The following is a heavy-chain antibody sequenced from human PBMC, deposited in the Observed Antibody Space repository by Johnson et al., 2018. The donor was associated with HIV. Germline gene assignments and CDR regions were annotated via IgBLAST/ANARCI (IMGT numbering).Heavy chain of an antibody. CDR2: IYSGGST. CDR1: GFTFDDYG. J-gene: IGHJ3*02. CDR3: AKGRGSYGGAFDI. Sequence: QVQLVESGGGVVRPGRSLRLSCAASGFTFDDYGMTWVRQPPGKGLEWVSVIYSGGSTYYADSVKVRFTISRDNSKNTVYLQMNSLRAEDTAVYYCAKGRGSYGGAFDIWGQGTMVTVSS. D-gene: IGHD4-23*01. V-gene: IGHV3-NL1*01.